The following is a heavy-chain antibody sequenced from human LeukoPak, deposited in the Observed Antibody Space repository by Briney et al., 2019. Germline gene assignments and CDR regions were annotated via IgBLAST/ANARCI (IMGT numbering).Heavy chain of an antibody. CDR2: IIGGAGST. V-gene: IGHV3-23*01. CDR1: GFTFSNAW. J-gene: IGHJ4*02. CDR3: AKDRAQTPLKY. D-gene: IGHD3-10*01. Sequence: GGSLRLSCAASGFTFSNAWMSWVRQAPGKGLEWVSGIIGGAGSTYYADSVKGRFTISGDNSKNTLYLQMNSLRAEDTAVYYCAKDRAQTPLKYWGQGTLVTVSS.